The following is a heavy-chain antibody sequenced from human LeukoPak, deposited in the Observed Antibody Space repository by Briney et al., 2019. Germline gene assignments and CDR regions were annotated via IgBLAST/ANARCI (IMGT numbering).Heavy chain of an antibody. CDR1: EFTFSDYT. CDR3: ARGTTYYGILTGYVGAFDI. Sequence: GDSLRLSCAASEFTFSDYTMNWVRQVPGKGLEWVSSITSSGGTIYYADSVKGRFTLSRDNAKNSLHLQMNSLRAEDAAVYYCARGTTYYGILTGYVGAFDIWGQGTMVTVSS. D-gene: IGHD3-9*01. V-gene: IGHV3-48*04. J-gene: IGHJ3*02. CDR2: ITSSGGTI.